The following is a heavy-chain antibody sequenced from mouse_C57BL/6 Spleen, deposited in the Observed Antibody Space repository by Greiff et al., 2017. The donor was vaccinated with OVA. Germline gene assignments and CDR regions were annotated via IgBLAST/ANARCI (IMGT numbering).Heavy chain of an antibody. CDR1: GYAFSSSW. V-gene: IGHV1-82*01. D-gene: IGHD2-4*01. CDR2: IYPGDGDT. Sequence: VQLQQSGPELVKPGASVKISCKASGYAFSSSWMNWVKQRPGKGLEWIGRIYPGDGDTNYNGKFKGKATLTADKSSSTAYMQLSSLTSEDSAVYFCARIYDYDDGFDYWGQGTTLTVSS. CDR3: ARIYDYDDGFDY. J-gene: IGHJ2*01.